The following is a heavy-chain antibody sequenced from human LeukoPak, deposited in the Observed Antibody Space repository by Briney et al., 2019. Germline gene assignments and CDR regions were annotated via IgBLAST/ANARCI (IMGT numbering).Heavy chain of an antibody. J-gene: IGHJ3*01. D-gene: IGHD3-10*01. V-gene: IGHV4-59*08. CDR1: GGSISSYY. Sequence: SETLSLTCTVSGGSISSYYWSWIRQPPGKGVEWIGYIYFTGNTNYKPSLKSRVTMSVDTSKNQFSLNLKFVTAADTAVYYCARGYGSGSRDFWGQGTMVIVSS. CDR3: ARGYGSGSRDF. CDR2: IYFTGNT.